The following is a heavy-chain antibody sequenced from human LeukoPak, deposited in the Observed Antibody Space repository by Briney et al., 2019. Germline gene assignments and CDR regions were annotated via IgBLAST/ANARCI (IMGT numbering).Heavy chain of an antibody. CDR1: GYSFTSYW. V-gene: IGHV5-51*01. J-gene: IGHJ4*02. D-gene: IGHD6-13*01. Sequence: GESLKISCKGSGYSFTSYWIGWVRQMLGKGLEWMGIIYPGDSDTRYSPSFQGQVTISADKSISTAYLQWSSLKASDTAMYYCASSVGGAAAGTYYFDYWGQGTLVTVSS. CDR3: ASSVGGAAAGTYYFDY. CDR2: IYPGDSDT.